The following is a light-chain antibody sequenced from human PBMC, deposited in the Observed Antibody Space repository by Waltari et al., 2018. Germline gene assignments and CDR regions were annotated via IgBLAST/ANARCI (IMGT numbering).Light chain of an antibody. J-gene: IGLJ3*02. V-gene: IGLV2-23*01. CDR2: DDN. CDR3: CSYAGSYTWV. CDR1: SSDVRNYNL. Sequence: QSVLSQPASVSGSPGQSITITCTGTSSDVRNYNLVSWYQQYPGKAPKVMIYDDNRRPSGVSDRFSGSKSGNTASLTISGVQAEDEADYYCCSYAGSYTWVFGGGTKLTVL.